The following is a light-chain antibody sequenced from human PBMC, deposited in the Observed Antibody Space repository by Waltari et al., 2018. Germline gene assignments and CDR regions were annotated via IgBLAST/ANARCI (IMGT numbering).Light chain of an antibody. CDR1: SLRTSY. CDR2: GKD. V-gene: IGLV3-19*01. Sequence: SSELTQDPAVSVPLGQTVRFTCQGDSLRTSYASWYQLKPGQAPVLVNYGKDKRPSGSPDRIPGDSSGTTSSLTITGAQAEDEADYYCSSRNGRANQVVFAGGTKVTVL. J-gene: IGLJ3*02. CDR3: SSRNGRANQVV.